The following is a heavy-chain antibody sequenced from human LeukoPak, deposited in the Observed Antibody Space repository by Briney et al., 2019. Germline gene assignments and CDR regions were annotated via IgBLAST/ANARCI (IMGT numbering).Heavy chain of an antibody. CDR1: GFTFNSYG. D-gene: IGHD3-22*01. Sequence: GGSLRLSCAASGFTFNSYGMHWVRRAPGKGLEWVAFIRHDGTNKYYADSVKGRFTISRDNSKNTLFLQMSSLRVEDTAVYYCGRDVSDTVVVITHNFDFWGQGTLVTVSP. CDR2: IRHDGTNK. V-gene: IGHV3-30*02. J-gene: IGHJ4*02. CDR3: GRDVSDTVVVITHNFDF.